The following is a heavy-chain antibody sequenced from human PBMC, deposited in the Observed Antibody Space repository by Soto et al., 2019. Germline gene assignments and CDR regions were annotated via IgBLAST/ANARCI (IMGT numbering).Heavy chain of an antibody. CDR1: GGSISSGGYS. V-gene: IGHV4-30-2*01. J-gene: IGHJ5*02. Sequence: PSETLSLTCAVSGGSISSGGYSWSWIRQPPGKGLEWIGYIYHSGSTYYNPSLKSRVTISVDRSKNQFSLKLSSVTAADTAVYYCARGPTGWFNPWGQGPLVTVSS. CDR2: IYHSGST. CDR3: ARGPTGWFNP.